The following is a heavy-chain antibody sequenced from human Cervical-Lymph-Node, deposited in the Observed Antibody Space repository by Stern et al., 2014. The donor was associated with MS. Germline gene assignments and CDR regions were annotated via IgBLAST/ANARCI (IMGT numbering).Heavy chain of an antibody. Sequence: VQLVESGAEVKKPGASVKVSCKTSGYTFTSYYMNWVLQAPGQGLGWLGIISPRGDSTTYAQKFQGRLTMARDTSTSTVYMELSSLRSDDTAVYYCTRGELSYLGGYWGQGTLVTVSS. CDR2: ISPRGDST. V-gene: IGHV1-46*03. CDR1: GYTFTSYY. CDR3: TRGELSYLGGY. J-gene: IGHJ4*02. D-gene: IGHD7-27*01.